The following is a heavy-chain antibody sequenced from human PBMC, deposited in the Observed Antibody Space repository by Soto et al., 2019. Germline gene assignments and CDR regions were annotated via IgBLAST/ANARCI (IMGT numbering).Heavy chain of an antibody. J-gene: IGHJ4*02. CDR1: ESTFNNYA. V-gene: IGHV3-23*01. CDR2: ISGGGDTT. CDR3: AKGRGGSGSLTPRVDF. Sequence: EVRLLDSGGGLEQPGGSLSPSCAAFESTFNNYAMTWVRRLPGKGRDWVSAISGGGDTTSYAASVKGRFTVSRDGSKNTLYLQMSSLRAEDTALYYCAKGRGGSGSLTPRVDFWGQGTLVTVSS. D-gene: IGHD3-10*01.